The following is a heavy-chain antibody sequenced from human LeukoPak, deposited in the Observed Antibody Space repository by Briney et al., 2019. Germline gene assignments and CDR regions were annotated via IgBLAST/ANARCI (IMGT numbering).Heavy chain of an antibody. Sequence: GSSVKVSCKASGYTFTSYGISWLRQAPGQGLEGMGWISAYNGNTNYAQKLQGRVTMTTDTSTSTAYMELRSLRSDDTAVYYCARERVAVVVVPAAIRFGYYYYCMDVWGQGTTVTVSS. CDR1: GYTFTSYG. CDR2: ISAYNGNT. D-gene: IGHD2-2*01. CDR3: ARERVAVVVVPAAIRFGYYYYCMDV. J-gene: IGHJ6*02. V-gene: IGHV1-18*01.